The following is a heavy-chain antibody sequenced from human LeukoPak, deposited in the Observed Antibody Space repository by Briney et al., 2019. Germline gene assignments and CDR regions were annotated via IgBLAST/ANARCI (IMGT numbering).Heavy chain of an antibody. V-gene: IGHV1-24*01. CDR2: FDLEDGEK. D-gene: IGHD1-1*01. Sequence: GASVKVSCKVSGYTLTEISMHWVRQAPGKGLEWMGGFDLEDGEKIYAQKFQGRVTMTEDTSTDTAYMELSSKRSEDTAVYYCATSQLELLTYIDSWGQGTLVTVSS. CDR1: GYTLTEIS. J-gene: IGHJ4*02. CDR3: ATSQLELLTYIDS.